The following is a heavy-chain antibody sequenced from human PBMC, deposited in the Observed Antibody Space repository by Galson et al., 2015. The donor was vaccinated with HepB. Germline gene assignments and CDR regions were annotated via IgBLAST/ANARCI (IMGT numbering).Heavy chain of an antibody. CDR1: GFTFSNSG. Sequence: SLRLSCAASGFTFSNSGAHWLRQAPGKGLEWVAVISFDGNKIEYSDSVKGRFTISRDNLKNTLYLQMTSLRVEDTAVYYCVKVQATTVRGLIDFWGQGTLVTVSS. D-gene: IGHD3-10*01. CDR2: ISFDGNKI. CDR3: VKVQATTVRGLIDF. J-gene: IGHJ4*02. V-gene: IGHV3-30*18.